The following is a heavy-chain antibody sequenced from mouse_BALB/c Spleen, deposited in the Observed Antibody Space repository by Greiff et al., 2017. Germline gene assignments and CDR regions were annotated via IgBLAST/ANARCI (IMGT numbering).Heavy chain of an antibody. J-gene: IGHJ4*01. V-gene: IGHV5-9*03. D-gene: IGHD2-1*01. CDR2: ISSGGGNT. CDR1: GFTFSSYT. CDR3: ARYYYGNYNAMDY. Sequence: EVKVVESGGGLVKPGGSLKLSCAASGFTFSSYTMSWVRQTPEKRLEWVATISSGGGNTYYPDSVKGRFTISRDNAKNNLYLQMSSLRSEDTALYYCARYYYGNYNAMDYWGQGTSVTVSS.